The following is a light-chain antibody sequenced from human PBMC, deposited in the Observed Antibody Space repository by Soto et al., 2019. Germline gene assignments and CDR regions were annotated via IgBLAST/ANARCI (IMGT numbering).Light chain of an antibody. CDR2: EAT. Sequence: QSVLTQPASVSGSPGQSITISCTGTSSDVGSYNLVSWYQLHPGRAPKVIIYEATKRPSGVSDRFFGSKSGHTASLTISGLQAEDEADYYCCSYAGDSTSVVFGGGTKLTVL. CDR3: CSYAGDSTSVV. V-gene: IGLV2-23*01. CDR1: SSDVGSYNL. J-gene: IGLJ2*01.